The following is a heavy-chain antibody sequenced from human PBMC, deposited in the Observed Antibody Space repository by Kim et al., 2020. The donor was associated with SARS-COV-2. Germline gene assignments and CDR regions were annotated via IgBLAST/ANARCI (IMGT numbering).Heavy chain of an antibody. Sequence: SVKVSCKASGGTFSSYAISWVRQAPGQGLEWMGGIIPIFGTANYAQKFQGRVTITADESTSTAYMELSSLRSEDTAVYYCASLNSGREGYYYYGMDVWGQGTTVTVSS. V-gene: IGHV1-69*13. D-gene: IGHD3-10*01. J-gene: IGHJ6*02. CDR1: GGTFSSYA. CDR2: IIPIFGTA. CDR3: ASLNSGREGYYYYGMDV.